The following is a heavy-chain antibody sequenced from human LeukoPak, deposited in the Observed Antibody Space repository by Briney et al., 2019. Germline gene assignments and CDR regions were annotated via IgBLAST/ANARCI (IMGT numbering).Heavy chain of an antibody. CDR2: IIPIFGTA. J-gene: IGHJ4*02. Sequence: GASVKASCKASGGTFSSYAISWVRQAPGQGPEWMEGIIPIFGTANYAQKFQGRVTITADESTSTAYMELSSLRSEDTAVYYCASSSYSSGWYLFDYWGQGTLVTVSS. D-gene: IGHD6-19*01. CDR3: ASSSYSSGWYLFDY. CDR1: GGTFSSYA. V-gene: IGHV1-69*13.